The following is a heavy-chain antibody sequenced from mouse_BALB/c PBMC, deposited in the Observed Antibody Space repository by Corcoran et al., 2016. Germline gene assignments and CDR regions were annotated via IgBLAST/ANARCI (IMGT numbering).Heavy chain of an antibody. CDR2: IDPANGNT. CDR3: ARSLIYDYGSSYAMDY. J-gene: IGHJ4*01. CDR1: GFNIKDTY. D-gene: IGHD1-1*01. Sequence: EVQLQQSGAELVKPGASVKLSCTASGFNIKDTYMHWVKQRPEQGLEWIGRIDPANGNTKYDPKFQGKATITADTSSNTAYLQLSSLTSEDTAVYYCARSLIYDYGSSYAMDYWGQGTSVTVSS. V-gene: IGHV14-3*02.